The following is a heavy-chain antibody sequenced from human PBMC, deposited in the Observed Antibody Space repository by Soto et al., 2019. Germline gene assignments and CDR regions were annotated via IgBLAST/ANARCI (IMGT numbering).Heavy chain of an antibody. CDR2: IEPSDSYT. J-gene: IGHJ6*02. D-gene: IGHD3-22*01. CDR3: ARVSGYPNYYGMDV. Sequence: PGESLKISCKGSGYSLTSYWITWVRQMPGKGLEWMGKIEPSDSYTNYSPSFQGHVTISADKSISTAYLQWSSLKASDTAMYYCARVSGYPNYYGMDVWGQGTTVTVS. V-gene: IGHV5-10-1*01. CDR1: GYSLTSYW.